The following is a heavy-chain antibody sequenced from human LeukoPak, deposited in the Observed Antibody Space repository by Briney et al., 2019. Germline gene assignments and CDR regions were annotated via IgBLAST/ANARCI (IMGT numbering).Heavy chain of an antibody. CDR3: ARGAAARNFFDY. V-gene: IGHV4-34*01. D-gene: IGHD6-6*01. CDR2: INHSGST. Sequence: SETLSLTCAVYGGSFSGSYWSLIRQPPGKGLEWIGEINHSGSTNYSPSLKSRVTISVDTSKNQFSLKLSSVTAADTAVYYCARGAAARNFFDYWGQGTLVTVSS. J-gene: IGHJ4*02. CDR1: GGSFSGSY.